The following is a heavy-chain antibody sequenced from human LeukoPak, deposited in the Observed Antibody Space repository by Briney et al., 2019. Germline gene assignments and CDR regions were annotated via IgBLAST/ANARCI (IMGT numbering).Heavy chain of an antibody. CDR2: IRYDGSNK. D-gene: IGHD4-17*01. CDR1: GFTFSSYG. V-gene: IGHV3-30*02. J-gene: IGHJ4*02. Sequence: GSLRLSCAASGFTFSSYGMHWVRQAPGKGLEWVAFIRYDGSNKYYADSVKGRFTISRDNSKNTLYLQMNSLRAEDTAVYYCAKGSMTTVTKETYWGQGTLVIVSS. CDR3: AKGSMTTVTKETY.